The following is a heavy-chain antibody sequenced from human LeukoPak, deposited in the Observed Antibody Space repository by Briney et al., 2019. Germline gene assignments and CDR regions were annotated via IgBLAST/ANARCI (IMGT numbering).Heavy chain of an antibody. J-gene: IGHJ4*02. CDR3: ARFAYGSDYFPGHY. D-gene: IGHD3-22*01. Sequence: GESLKISCKGPGYTFPNYWIGLVRQMPGKGLEWMGIIYPGDSKTRYSPSFQGQVTISADKSISTAYLQWSSLKASDTAMYYCARFAYGSDYFPGHYWGQGTLVTVSS. CDR2: IYPGDSKT. CDR1: GYTFPNYW. V-gene: IGHV5-51*01.